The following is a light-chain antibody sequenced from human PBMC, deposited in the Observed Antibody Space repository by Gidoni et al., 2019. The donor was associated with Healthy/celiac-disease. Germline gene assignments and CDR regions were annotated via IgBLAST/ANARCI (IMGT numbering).Light chain of an antibody. V-gene: IGKV1-5*03. Sequence: DIQLTQSPSTLSASVGDRVTITFRASQSISSWLAWYQQKPGKAPKLLIYKASSLESGVPSRFSGSGSGTEFTLTISSLQPDDFATYYCQQYNSYSTFXQXTKLEIK. CDR3: QQYNSYST. CDR1: QSISSW. CDR2: KAS. J-gene: IGKJ2*01.